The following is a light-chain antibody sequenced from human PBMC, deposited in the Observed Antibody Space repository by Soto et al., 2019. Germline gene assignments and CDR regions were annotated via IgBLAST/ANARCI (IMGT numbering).Light chain of an antibody. Sequence: QSVLTPPASVSGSPGPSITISCTGTSSDVGGYNFISWYQHHPGKASTLMIFDVTNRPSGVSNRFSGSKSGYTASLTISGLQADDEADYYCSSYTSRSSYYVFGSGSKVTV. CDR2: DVT. V-gene: IGLV2-14*03. J-gene: IGLJ1*01. CDR3: SSYTSRSSYYV. CDR1: SSDVGGYNF.